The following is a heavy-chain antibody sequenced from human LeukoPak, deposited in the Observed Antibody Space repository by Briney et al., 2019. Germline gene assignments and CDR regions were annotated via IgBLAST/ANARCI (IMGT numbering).Heavy chain of an antibody. J-gene: IGHJ4*02. CDR1: GFTFSSYG. Sequence: PGGSLRLSCAASGFTFSSYGMHWVRQAPGKGLEWVAVISYDGSNKYYADSVKGRFTISRDNSKNTLYLQMNSLRAEDTAVYYCAKDHFAYGCIDYWGQGTLVTVSS. V-gene: IGHV3-30*18. CDR2: ISYDGSNK. CDR3: AKDHFAYGCIDY. D-gene: IGHD3-10*01.